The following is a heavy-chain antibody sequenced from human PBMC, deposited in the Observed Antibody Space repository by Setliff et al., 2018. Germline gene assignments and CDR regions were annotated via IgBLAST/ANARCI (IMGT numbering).Heavy chain of an antibody. CDR1: GGTFSSYD. CDR2: IIPIFGTA. D-gene: IGHD3-16*01. V-gene: IGHV1-69*06. CDR3: SRFGLYYEAVYGGGDYYYYGMDV. Sequence: KVSCKASGGTFSSYDISWVRQAPGQGLEWMGRIIPIFGTANYAQKFQGRVTITADKSTSTAYMELSRLRSEDTAVYYCSRFGLYYEAVYGGGDYYYYGMDVWGQGTTVTVSS. J-gene: IGHJ6*02.